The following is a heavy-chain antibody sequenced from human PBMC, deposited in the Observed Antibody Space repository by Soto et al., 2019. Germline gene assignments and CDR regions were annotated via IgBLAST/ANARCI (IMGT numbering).Heavy chain of an antibody. CDR3: AKVIVVIAAAGDYFDH. CDR2: TSGSGGST. D-gene: IGHD2-21*01. V-gene: IGHV3-23*01. J-gene: IGHJ4*02. CDR1: GFTFTNYA. Sequence: EVQLLESGGGLVHPGGSLRLSCAASGFTFTNYAMTWVRQAPGKGLEWVSVTSGSGGSTYYADSVKGRFTISRDNSKNTLYLRMDSLRAEDTAVYYCAKVIVVIAAAGDYFDHWGQGTLVTVSS.